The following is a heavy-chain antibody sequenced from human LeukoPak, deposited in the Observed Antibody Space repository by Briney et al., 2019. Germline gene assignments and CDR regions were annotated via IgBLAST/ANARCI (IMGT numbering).Heavy chain of an antibody. CDR3: ARDVQPRDGKNPPYIDY. CDR2: LSHDSSDE. J-gene: IGHJ4*02. V-gene: IGHV3-30*04. D-gene: IGHD5-24*01. CDR1: RFTFSNYA. Sequence: GRSLRLSCAASRFTFSNYAMHWVRQAPGKGLEWVALLSHDSSDEFYADSVKGRFTISRDNSMTTLYLQMSSLRPEDTAVYYCARDVQPRDGKNPPYIDYWGQGTLVTVSS.